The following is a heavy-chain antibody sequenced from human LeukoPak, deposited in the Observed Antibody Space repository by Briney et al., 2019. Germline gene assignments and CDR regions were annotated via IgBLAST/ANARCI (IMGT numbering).Heavy chain of an antibody. D-gene: IGHD2-8*01. CDR3: ARDNGEWRLNWFDH. J-gene: IGHJ5*02. CDR2: IWDDGNNN. V-gene: IGHV3-33*01. CDR1: GFTFSTYV. Sequence: QPGRSPRLSCAASGFTFSTYVMHWVRQAPGKGLDWVALIWDDGNNNYYADSVKGRFTISRDNSKNTLYLQMNSLRAEDTAVYYCARDNGEWRLNWFDHWGQGTLVTVSS.